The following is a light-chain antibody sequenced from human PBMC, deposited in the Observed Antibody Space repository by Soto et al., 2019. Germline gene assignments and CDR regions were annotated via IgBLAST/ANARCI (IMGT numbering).Light chain of an antibody. CDR1: QTVRNNY. V-gene: IGKV3-20*01. J-gene: IGKJ4*01. CDR2: DAA. Sequence: EFVLTQSPCTRSLSPWERSALSFMASQTVRNNYLAWYQQKPGQAPRLLIYDAASRATGIPDRFSGGGSGTDFTLTISRLEPEDFAVYYCQQFSSYPLTFGGGTKVDIK. CDR3: QQFSSYPLT.